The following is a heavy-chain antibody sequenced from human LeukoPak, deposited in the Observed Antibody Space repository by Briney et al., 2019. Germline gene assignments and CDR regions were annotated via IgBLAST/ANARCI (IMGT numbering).Heavy chain of an antibody. V-gene: IGHV3-33*01. D-gene: IGHD2-15*01. CDR1: GFTFSSYG. J-gene: IGHJ4*02. CDR3: ARQHCSGGDCYFFD. Sequence: GGSLRLSCAASGFTFSSYGMHWVRQAPGKGLEWVAVIWYDGSNKYYADSVKGRFTISRDNSKNTLYLQLNSLRAEDTAVYYCARQHCSGGDCYFFDWGQGTLVTVSS. CDR2: IWYDGSNK.